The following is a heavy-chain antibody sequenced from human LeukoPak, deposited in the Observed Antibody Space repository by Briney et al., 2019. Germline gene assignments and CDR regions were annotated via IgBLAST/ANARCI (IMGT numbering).Heavy chain of an antibody. D-gene: IGHD3-22*01. J-gene: IGHJ3*02. V-gene: IGHV3-11*04. CDR1: GFTFSDYY. CDR3: VREVKGYYYDSSGYYARSEAFDI. CDR2: ISSSGSTI. Sequence: GGSLRLSCAASGFTFSDYYMSWIRQAPGKGLEWVSYISSSGSTIYYADSVKGRFTISRDNAKSSLYLQMNSLRAEDTAVYYCVREVKGYYYDSSGYYARSEAFDIWGQGTMVTVSS.